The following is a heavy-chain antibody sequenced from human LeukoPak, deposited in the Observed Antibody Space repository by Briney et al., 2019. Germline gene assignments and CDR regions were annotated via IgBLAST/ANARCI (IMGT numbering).Heavy chain of an antibody. Sequence: PGGSLRLSCAASGFTFSSYAMSWVRQAPGKGLEWVSAISGSGGSTYYADSVKGRFTISRDNSKNTLYLQMNSLRAEDTAVYYCANGRAAADRYYYYYGMDVWGQGTTVTVSS. V-gene: IGHV3-23*01. D-gene: IGHD6-13*01. J-gene: IGHJ6*02. CDR3: ANGRAAADRYYYYYGMDV. CDR1: GFTFSSYA. CDR2: ISGSGGST.